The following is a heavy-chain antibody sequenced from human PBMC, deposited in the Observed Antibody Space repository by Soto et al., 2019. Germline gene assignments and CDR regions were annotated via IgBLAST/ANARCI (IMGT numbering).Heavy chain of an antibody. CDR2: INHSGST. D-gene: IGHD3-10*01. CDR1: GGSFSGYY. CDR3: ARALYGSGSYYNPSCFDY. Sequence: TSETLSLTCAVYGGSFSGYYWSWIRQPPGKGLEWIGEINHSGSTNYNPPLKSRVTISVDTSKNQFSLKLSSVTAADTAVYYCARALYGSGSYYNPSCFDYWGQGTLVTVSS. V-gene: IGHV4-34*01. J-gene: IGHJ4*02.